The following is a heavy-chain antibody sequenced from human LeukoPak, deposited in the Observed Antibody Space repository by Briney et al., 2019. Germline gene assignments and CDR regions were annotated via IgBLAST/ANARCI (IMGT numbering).Heavy chain of an antibody. D-gene: IGHD3-3*01. CDR3: ARGEYYDFWSGIYSPWAFDI. CDR1: GGSISSYY. J-gene: IGHJ3*02. Sequence: PSETLSLTCTVSGGSISSYYWSWIRQPPGKGLEWIGYIYYSGSTNYNPSLKSRVTISVDTSKNQFSLKLSSVTAADTAVYYCARGEYYDFWSGIYSPWAFDIWGQGTMVTVSS. CDR2: IYYSGST. V-gene: IGHV4-59*01.